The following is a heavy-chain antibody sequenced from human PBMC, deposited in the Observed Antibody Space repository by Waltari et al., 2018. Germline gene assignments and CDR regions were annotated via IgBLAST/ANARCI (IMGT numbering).Heavy chain of an antibody. D-gene: IGHD1-26*01. CDR2: IWYDGSNE. Sequence: QVQLVESGGGVVQPGRSLRLSCAASGFTFSSYGMHWVRQAPGKGLEWVAVIWYDGSNEYYADSVKGRFTISRDNSKNTLYLQMNSLRAEDTAMYYCAKDIRVGYYYYMGVWGKGTTVTVSS. CDR3: AKDIRVGYYYYMGV. CDR1: GFTFSSYG. J-gene: IGHJ6*03. V-gene: IGHV3-30*18.